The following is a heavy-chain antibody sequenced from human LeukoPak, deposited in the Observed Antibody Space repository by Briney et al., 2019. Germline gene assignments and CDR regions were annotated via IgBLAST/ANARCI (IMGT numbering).Heavy chain of an antibody. Sequence: ASVKVSCNASGYTFTSYYMHWVRQAPGQGLEWMGIINPSGGSTSYAQKFQGRVTMTRDTPTSTVYMELSSLRSEDTAVYYCARVLEDDSSSWPTEWYFDLWGRGTLVTVSS. CDR2: INPSGGST. V-gene: IGHV1-46*03. D-gene: IGHD6-13*01. CDR3: ARVLEDDSSSWPTEWYFDL. CDR1: GYTFTSYY. J-gene: IGHJ2*01.